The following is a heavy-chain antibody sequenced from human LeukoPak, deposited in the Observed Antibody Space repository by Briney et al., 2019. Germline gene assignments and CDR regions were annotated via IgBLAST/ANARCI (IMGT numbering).Heavy chain of an antibody. Sequence: PSETLSLTCTVSGGSISSYYWSWIRQPPGKGLEWIGYIYYSGSTNYNPSLKSRVTISVDTSKNQFSLKLSSVTAADAAVYYCAREGGGSGSYLPVFDYWGQGTLVTVSS. V-gene: IGHV4-59*01. CDR2: IYYSGST. J-gene: IGHJ4*02. CDR1: GGSISSYY. D-gene: IGHD3-10*01. CDR3: AREGGGSGSYLPVFDY.